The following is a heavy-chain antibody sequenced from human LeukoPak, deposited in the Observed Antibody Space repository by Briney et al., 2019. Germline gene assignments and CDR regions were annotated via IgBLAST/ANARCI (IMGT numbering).Heavy chain of an antibody. D-gene: IGHD6-19*01. CDR3: ARHVRPQDSGWYFDY. J-gene: IGHJ4*02. CDR2: INHSGST. CDR1: GGSFSGYY. V-gene: IGHV4-34*01. Sequence: SETLSLTCAVYGGSFSGYYWSRIRQPPGKGLEWIGEINHSGSTNYNPSLKSRVTISVDTSKNQFSLKLSSVTAADTAVYYCARHVRPQDSGWYFDYWGQGTLVTVSS.